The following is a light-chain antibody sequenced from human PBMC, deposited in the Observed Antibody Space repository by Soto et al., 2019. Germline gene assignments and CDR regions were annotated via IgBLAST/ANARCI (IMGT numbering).Light chain of an antibody. V-gene: IGKV3-15*01. Sequence: ELVLTQSPGTPSLSPGERANLSCRASQSVTSSNLAWYQQKPGQAPRLLIYGASTRATGIPARFSGSGSGTEFTLTISSLQSEDFAVYYCQQYNNWPRTFGQGTKVDIK. CDR3: QQYNNWPRT. CDR1: QSVTSSN. J-gene: IGKJ1*01. CDR2: GAS.